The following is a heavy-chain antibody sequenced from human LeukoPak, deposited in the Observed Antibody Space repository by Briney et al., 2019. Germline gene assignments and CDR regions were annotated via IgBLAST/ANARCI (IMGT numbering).Heavy chain of an antibody. J-gene: IGHJ4*02. D-gene: IGHD4-11*01. CDR3: ARDGNDYSYHY. V-gene: IGHV1-3*01. CDR2: INAGNGNT. Sequence: ASVKVSCKASGYTFTSYAMHWVRQAPGQRLEWMGWINAGNGNTKYSQKFQGRVTITRDTSASTAYMVLSSLRSEDTAVYYCARDGNDYSYHYWGQGTLVTVSS. CDR1: GYTFTSYA.